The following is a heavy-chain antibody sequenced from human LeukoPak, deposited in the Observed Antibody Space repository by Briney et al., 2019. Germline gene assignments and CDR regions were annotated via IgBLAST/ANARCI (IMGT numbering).Heavy chain of an antibody. D-gene: IGHD3-22*01. Sequence: ASAKVSCKASGYTFTGYYMHWVRQAPGQGLEWMGRINPNSGGTNYAQKFQGRVTMTRDTSISTAYMELSRLRSDDTAVSYCASSVYHTYYYDSSGYFDYWGQGTLVTVSS. J-gene: IGHJ4*02. CDR3: ASSVYHTYYYDSSGYFDY. CDR2: INPNSGGT. V-gene: IGHV1-2*06. CDR1: GYTFTGYY.